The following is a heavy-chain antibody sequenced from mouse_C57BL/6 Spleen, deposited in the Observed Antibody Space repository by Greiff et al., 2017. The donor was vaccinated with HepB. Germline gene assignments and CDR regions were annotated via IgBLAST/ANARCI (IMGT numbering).Heavy chain of an antibody. Sequence: EVKLQESGGGLVQPGGSLKLSCAASGFTFSDYGMAWVRQAPRKGPEWVAFISNLAYSIYYADTVTGRFTISRENAKNTLYLEMSSLRSEDTAMYYCARPLSTMAMGGFAYWGQGTLVTVSA. J-gene: IGHJ3*01. D-gene: IGHD2-1*01. CDR2: ISNLAYSI. V-gene: IGHV5-15*01. CDR1: GFTFSDYG. CDR3: ARPLSTMAMGGFAY.